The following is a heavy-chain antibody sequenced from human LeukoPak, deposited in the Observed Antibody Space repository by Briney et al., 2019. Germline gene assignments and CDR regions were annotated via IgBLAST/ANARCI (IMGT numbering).Heavy chain of an antibody. D-gene: IGHD5-24*01. Sequence: ASVKVSCKASGYTFTSYDINWVRQATGQWLEWMGWMNPNSGNTGYAQKFQGRVTITRNTSISTAYMELSSLRSEDTAVYYCARGRGSRDGYKARGWFDPWGQGTLVTVSS. V-gene: IGHV1-8*03. J-gene: IGHJ5*02. CDR3: ARGRGSRDGYKARGWFDP. CDR1: GYTFTSYD. CDR2: MNPNSGNT.